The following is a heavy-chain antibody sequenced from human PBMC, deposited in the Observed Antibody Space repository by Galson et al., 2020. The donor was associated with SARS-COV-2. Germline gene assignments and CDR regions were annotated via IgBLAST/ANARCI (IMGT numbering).Heavy chain of an antibody. CDR2: IYYSGST. CDR1: GGSISSGGYY. Sequence: SEPLSLTCTVSGGSISSGGYYWSWIRQHPGKGLEWIGYIYYSGSTYYNPSLKSRVTISVDTSKNQFSLKLSSVTAADTAVYYCARQEVLRYFDWLLSPPGAFDIWGQGTMVTVSS. V-gene: IGHV4-31*03. D-gene: IGHD3-9*01. CDR3: ARQEVLRYFDWLLSPPGAFDI. J-gene: IGHJ3*02.